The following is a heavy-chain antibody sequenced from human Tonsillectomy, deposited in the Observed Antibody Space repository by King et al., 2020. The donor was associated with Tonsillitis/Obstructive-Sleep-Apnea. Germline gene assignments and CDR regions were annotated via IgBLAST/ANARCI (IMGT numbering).Heavy chain of an antibody. CDR3: ARDRGVPAAIRYYFDY. J-gene: IGHJ4*02. D-gene: IGHD2-2*01. V-gene: IGHV1-69*04. Sequence: QLVQSGAEVKKPGSSVKVSCKASGGTFSSYAISWVRQAPGQGLVWMGRIIPILGIANYAQKFQGRVTITADKSTSTAYMELSSLRSEDTAVYYCARDRGVPAAIRYYFDYWGQGTLVTVSS. CDR2: IIPILGIA. CDR1: GGTFSSYA.